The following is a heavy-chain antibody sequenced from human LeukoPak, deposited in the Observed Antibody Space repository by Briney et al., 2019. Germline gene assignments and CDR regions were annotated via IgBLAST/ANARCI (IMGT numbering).Heavy chain of an antibody. Sequence: GASVKVSCKASGGTFSSYAISWVRQAPGQGLEWMGGIIPIFGTANYAQKFQGRVTITADESTSTAYMELSSLRSEDTAVYSCVRGPPNWGFDLWGQGTLVTVSS. J-gene: IGHJ4*02. D-gene: IGHD7-27*01. V-gene: IGHV1-69*13. CDR2: IIPIFGTA. CDR1: GGTFSSYA. CDR3: VRGPPNWGFDL.